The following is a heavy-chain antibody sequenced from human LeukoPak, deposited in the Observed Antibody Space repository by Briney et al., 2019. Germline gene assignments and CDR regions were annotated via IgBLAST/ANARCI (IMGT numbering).Heavy chain of an antibody. CDR1: GFSFSSYW. CDR3: ATSPNPFHM. CDR2: IKQDGSEQ. Sequence: GGSLRLSCVGSGFSFSSYWMAWVRQAPGKGLEWVASIKQDGSEQRYVDSVKGRFTISRDNAKNSLFLQMNRLGAEDTAVYYCATSPNPFHMWGQGTKVTVS. V-gene: IGHV3-7*01. J-gene: IGHJ3*02.